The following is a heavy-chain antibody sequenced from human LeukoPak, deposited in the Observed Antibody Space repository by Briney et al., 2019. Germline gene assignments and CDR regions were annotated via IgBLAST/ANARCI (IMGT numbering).Heavy chain of an antibody. CDR2: IYHSGST. Sequence: SDTLSLTCAVSGGSISRSNWWGWVRQPPGKGLEWVGEIYHSGSTNYNPSLKSRVTISVDKSKNQFSLKLSSVTAADTAVYYCARDSGTTGEVKFDPWGQGTLVTVSS. J-gene: IGHJ5*02. CDR1: GGSISRSNW. CDR3: ARDSGTTGEVKFDP. V-gene: IGHV4-4*02. D-gene: IGHD3-10*01.